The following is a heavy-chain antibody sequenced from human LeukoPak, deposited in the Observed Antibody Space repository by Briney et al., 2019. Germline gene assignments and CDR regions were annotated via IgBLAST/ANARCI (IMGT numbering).Heavy chain of an antibody. CDR1: GFTFSGSA. V-gene: IGHV3-73*01. Sequence: GGSLKLSCAASGFTFSGSAMHWVRQASGKGLEWVGRIRSKANNYATTYAASVNGRFTIPRDDSKNTAYLQMNSLKTEAAAVYYCTTDTILGGWGQGTLVTVSS. CDR2: IRSKANNYAT. D-gene: IGHD3-10*02. J-gene: IGHJ4*02. CDR3: TTDTILGG.